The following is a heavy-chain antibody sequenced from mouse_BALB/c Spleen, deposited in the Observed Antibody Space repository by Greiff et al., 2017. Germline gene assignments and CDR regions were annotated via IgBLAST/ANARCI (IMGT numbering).Heavy chain of an antibody. D-gene: IGHD2-4*01. Sequence: QVQLQQSGPELVKPGASVKISCKASGYAFSSSWMNWVKQRPGQGLEWIGRIYPGDGDTNYNGKFKGKATLTADKSSSTAYMQLSSLTSVDSAVYFCARDNGITTGFAYWGQGTLVTVSA. CDR3: ARDNGITTGFAY. V-gene: IGHV1-82*01. CDR2: IYPGDGDT. CDR1: GYAFSSSW. J-gene: IGHJ3*01.